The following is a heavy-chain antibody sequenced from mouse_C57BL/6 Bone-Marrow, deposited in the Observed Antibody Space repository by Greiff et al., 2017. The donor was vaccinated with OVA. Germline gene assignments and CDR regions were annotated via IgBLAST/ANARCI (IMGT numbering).Heavy chain of an antibody. V-gene: IGHV10-1*01. J-gene: IGHJ2*01. Sequence: EVKLVESGGGLVQPKGSLTLSCAASGFSFNTYAMNWVRQAPGKGLEWVARIRSKSNNYATYYADSVKDRFTISRDDSESMLYLQINNLKTEDTAMYYCVRALYYGSSQYYFDYWGQGTTLTVSS. CDR3: VRALYYGSSQYYFDY. CDR2: IRSKSNNYAT. D-gene: IGHD1-1*01. CDR1: GFSFNTYA.